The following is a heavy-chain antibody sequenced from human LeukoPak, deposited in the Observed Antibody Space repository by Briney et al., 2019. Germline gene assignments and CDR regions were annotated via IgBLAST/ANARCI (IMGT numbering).Heavy chain of an antibody. CDR1: GFTVSSNY. D-gene: IGHD3-22*01. Sequence: GGSLRLSCAASGFTVSSNYMSWVRQAPGKGLEWVSVIYSGGSTYYADSVKGRFTISRDNSKNTLYLQVNSLRAEDTAVYYCAIYDSLSKFIDYWGQGTLVTVSS. V-gene: IGHV3-66*02. CDR2: IYSGGST. J-gene: IGHJ4*02. CDR3: AIYDSLSKFIDY.